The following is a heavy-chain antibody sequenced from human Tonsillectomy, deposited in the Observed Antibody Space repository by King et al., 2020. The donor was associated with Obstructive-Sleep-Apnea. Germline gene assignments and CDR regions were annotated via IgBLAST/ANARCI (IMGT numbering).Heavy chain of an antibody. CDR1: GGSISSYY. V-gene: IGHV4-59*08. CDR3: ARSLDSSGYYYTNY. D-gene: IGHD3-22*01. Sequence: QLQESGPGLVKPSETLSLTCTVSGGSISSYYWSWIRQPPGKGLEWIGYISYSGGTNYNPSLKSRVTISVDTSKNQFSLKLSSVTAADTAVYYCARSLDSSGYYYTNYWGQGTLVTVSS. J-gene: IGHJ4*02. CDR2: ISYSGGT.